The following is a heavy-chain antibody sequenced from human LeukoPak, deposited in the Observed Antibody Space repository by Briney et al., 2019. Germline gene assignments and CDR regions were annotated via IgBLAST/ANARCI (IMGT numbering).Heavy chain of an antibody. CDR3: ARDRTMVRGALNNWFDP. D-gene: IGHD3-10*01. CDR1: GGSFSGYY. V-gene: IGHV4-34*01. CDR2: INHSGST. J-gene: IGHJ5*02. Sequence: SETLSLTCAVYGGSFSGYYWSWIRQPPGKGLEWIGEINHSGSTNYNPSLKSRVTISVDTSKNQFSLKLSSVTAADTAVYYCARDRTMVRGALNNWFDPWGQGTLVTVSS.